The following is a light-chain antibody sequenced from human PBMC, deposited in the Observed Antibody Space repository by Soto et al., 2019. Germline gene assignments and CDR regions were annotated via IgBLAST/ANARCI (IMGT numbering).Light chain of an antibody. CDR1: QGISSY. J-gene: IGKJ2*01. CDR2: AAS. CDR3: QQLNSYPYT. Sequence: DIQLTQSPSFLSASVGDRVTITCRASQGISSYLAWYQQKPGKAPKLLIYAASTLQSGVPSRFSGSGSGTEFTLTISSLQSEDIATYYCQQLNSYPYTFGQGTKLEIK. V-gene: IGKV1-9*01.